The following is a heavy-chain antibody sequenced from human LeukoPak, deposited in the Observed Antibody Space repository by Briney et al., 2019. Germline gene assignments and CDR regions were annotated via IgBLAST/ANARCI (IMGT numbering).Heavy chain of an antibody. V-gene: IGHV4-34*01. Sequence: SETLSLTCAVYGGSFSGYYWSWIRQPPGKGLEWIGEINHSGSTNYNPSLKSRVTISVDTSKNQFSLKLSSVTAADTAVYYCARGRPQLGYCSSTSCFPDRGAFDIWGQGTMVTVSS. D-gene: IGHD2-2*01. CDR3: ARGRPQLGYCSSTSCFPDRGAFDI. CDR1: GGSFSGYY. J-gene: IGHJ3*02. CDR2: INHSGST.